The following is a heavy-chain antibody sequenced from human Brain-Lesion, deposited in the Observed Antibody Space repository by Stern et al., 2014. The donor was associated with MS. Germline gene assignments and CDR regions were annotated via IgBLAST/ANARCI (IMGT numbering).Heavy chain of an antibody. CDR1: GYLFDDYW. D-gene: IGHD5-12*01. V-gene: IGHV5-51*03. Sequence: EVQLVQSGAEVKKPGESLKISCEASGYLFDDYWIGWVRQMSGRGLELVAIIFPRDSNTRYSPSVQGQVTLSADKSLSPAYLQWRSLRASDPAIYYCANSPATPSGYDRFDYWGQGALVTVSS. J-gene: IGHJ4*02. CDR3: ANSPATPSGYDRFDY. CDR2: IFPRDSNT.